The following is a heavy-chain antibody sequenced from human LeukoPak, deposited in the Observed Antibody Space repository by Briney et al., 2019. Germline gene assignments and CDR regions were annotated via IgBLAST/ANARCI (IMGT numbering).Heavy chain of an antibody. Sequence: GASVKVSCKASGGTFSSYAISWVRQAPGQGLEWMGEIIPIFGTANYAQKFQGRVTITADKSTSTAYMELSSLRSEDTAVYYCARGAVYYDFRRGYYTPIAFDYWGQGTLVTVSS. J-gene: IGHJ4*02. V-gene: IGHV1-69*06. CDR2: IIPIFGTA. CDR3: ARGAVYYDFRRGYYTPIAFDY. D-gene: IGHD3-3*01. CDR1: GGTFSSYA.